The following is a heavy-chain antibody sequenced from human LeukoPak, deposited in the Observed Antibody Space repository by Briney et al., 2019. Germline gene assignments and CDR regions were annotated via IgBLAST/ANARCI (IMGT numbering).Heavy chain of an antibody. D-gene: IGHD3-3*01. Sequence: ASVKVSCKPSEYIFTDDYMHWVRQTPGQGLEWMGWINPNSGGTRYPQKFQGRVTMTRDTAISTGYMELSGLRSDDTAVYYCARAGGTIFGVANRGRYNWFDPWGQGTLVTVSS. CDR3: ARAGGTIFGVANRGRYNWFDP. J-gene: IGHJ5*02. CDR2: INPNSGGT. V-gene: IGHV1-2*02. CDR1: EYIFTDDY.